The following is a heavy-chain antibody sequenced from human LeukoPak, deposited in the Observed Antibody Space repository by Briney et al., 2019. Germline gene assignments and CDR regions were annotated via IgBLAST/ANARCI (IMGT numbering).Heavy chain of an antibody. CDR2: IYHSGST. J-gene: IGHJ6*03. CDR1: GYSISSGYY. CDR3: ARTTEGGYTYNYFYYYYMDV. Sequence: SETLSLTCTVSGYSISSGYYWGWIRQPPGKGLEWIGSIYHSGSTYYNPFLKSRISISVDTSKNQFSLKLSSVTAADTAVYYCARTTEGGYTYNYFYYYYMDVWGKGTTVTISS. V-gene: IGHV4-38-2*02. D-gene: IGHD5-18*01.